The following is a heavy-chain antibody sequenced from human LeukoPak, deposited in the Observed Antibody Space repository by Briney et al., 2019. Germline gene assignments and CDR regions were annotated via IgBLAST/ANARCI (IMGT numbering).Heavy chain of an antibody. D-gene: IGHD5-12*01. V-gene: IGHV3-48*01. Sequence: GGSLRLSCAASGLTFSSYSMNWVRQAPGKGLEWVSYISSSSSTIYYADSVKGRFTISRDNAKNSLYMQMNSLRAEDTAVYCCARDILVATIYGGGFDYWGQGTLVTVSS. J-gene: IGHJ4*02. CDR1: GLTFSSYS. CDR2: ISSSSSTI. CDR3: ARDILVATIYGGGFDY.